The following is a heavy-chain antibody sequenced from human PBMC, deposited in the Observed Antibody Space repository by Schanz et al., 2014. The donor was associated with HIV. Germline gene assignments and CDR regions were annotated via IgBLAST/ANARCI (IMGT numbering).Heavy chain of an antibody. V-gene: IGHV1-2*02. D-gene: IGHD3-9*01. CDR1: GYSFTGFF. Sequence: QVQLVQSGVEVKKPGASVKVSCKASGYSFTGFFLHWVRQAPGQGLEWLGWINPYDGDTHYAQRFQGRVTMATDTSTSTVYMQLSSLTSDDTAVYYCARGDILTGLYPYYFDSWGQGTLVTVSS. CDR3: ARGDILTGLYPYYFDS. CDR2: INPYDGDT. J-gene: IGHJ4*02.